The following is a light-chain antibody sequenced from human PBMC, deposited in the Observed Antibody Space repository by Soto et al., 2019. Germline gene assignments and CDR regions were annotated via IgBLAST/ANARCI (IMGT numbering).Light chain of an antibody. Sequence: EIVLTQSPGTLSLSPGERATLSCRASQSVSSSYLAWYQQKPGQAPRLLIYGASSRATGIPYRFSGSGSGTDFTLTISRLEPEDVAVYYCQQYSSAPGTFGQGTKVEI. CDR1: QSVSSSY. CDR2: GAS. V-gene: IGKV3-20*01. J-gene: IGKJ1*01. CDR3: QQYSSAPGT.